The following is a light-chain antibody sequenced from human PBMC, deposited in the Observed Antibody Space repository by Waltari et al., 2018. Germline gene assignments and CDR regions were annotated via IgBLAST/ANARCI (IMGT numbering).Light chain of an antibody. Sequence: QSVLTQPPSVSGAPGQRVTISCPGSSSNIGAGYDVHWYQQLPGTAPKLLIYGNSNRPSGVPDRCSGSKSGTSASLAITGLQAEDEADYYCQSYDSSLSGPVVFGGGTKLTVL. V-gene: IGLV1-40*01. CDR2: GNS. J-gene: IGLJ2*01. CDR1: SSNIGAGYD. CDR3: QSYDSSLSGPVV.